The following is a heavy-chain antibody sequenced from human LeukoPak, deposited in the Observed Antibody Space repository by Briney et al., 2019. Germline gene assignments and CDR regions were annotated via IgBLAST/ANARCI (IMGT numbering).Heavy chain of an antibody. Sequence: SETLSLTCAVYGGSFSGYYWSWIRQPPGKGLEWIGEINHSGSTSYNPSLKSRVTISVDTSKNQFSLKLSSVTAADTAVYYCARGGGASWFDPWGQGTLVTVSS. V-gene: IGHV4-34*01. CDR1: GGSFSGYY. J-gene: IGHJ5*02. CDR2: INHSGST. CDR3: ARGGGASWFDP. D-gene: IGHD3-16*01.